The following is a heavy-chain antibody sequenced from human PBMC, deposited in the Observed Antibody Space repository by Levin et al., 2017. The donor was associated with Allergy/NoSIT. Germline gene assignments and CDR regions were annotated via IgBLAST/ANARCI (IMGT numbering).Heavy chain of an antibody. Sequence: GESLKISCAASGFTFSSYWMSWVRQAPGKGLEWVANIKQDGSEKYYVDSVKGRFTISRDNAKNSLYLQMNSLRAEDTAVYYCARDRSSGWLHYFDYWGQGTLVTVSS. CDR1: GFTFSSYW. J-gene: IGHJ4*02. V-gene: IGHV3-7*04. D-gene: IGHD6-19*01. CDR3: ARDRSSGWLHYFDY. CDR2: IKQDGSEK.